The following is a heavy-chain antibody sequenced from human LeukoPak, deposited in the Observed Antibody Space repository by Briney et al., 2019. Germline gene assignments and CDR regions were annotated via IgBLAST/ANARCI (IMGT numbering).Heavy chain of an antibody. V-gene: IGHV4-34*12. D-gene: IGHD3-3*01. J-gene: IGHJ4*02. Sequence: PSETLTLTCAVFGGSLDGYYWSWIRQPPGKGLEWIGEIIHSGSTNYNPSLKSRVTISIDTSKMQFSLNLSSVTAADTAIYYCARGLASGYPPIPFDYWGQGNLVTVSS. CDR2: IIHSGST. CDR1: GGSLDGYY. CDR3: ARGLASGYPPIPFDY.